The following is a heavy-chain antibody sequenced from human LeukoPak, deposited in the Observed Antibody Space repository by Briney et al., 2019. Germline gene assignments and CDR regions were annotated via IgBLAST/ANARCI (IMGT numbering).Heavy chain of an antibody. J-gene: IGHJ5*02. CDR3: ARRIVLVAAGNDVLDP. CDR1: GGSISSSSYY. CDR2: VFYTGGT. D-gene: IGHD2-15*01. Sequence: SETLSLTCTVSGGSISSSSYYWGWIRQPPGKGLEWIGSVFYTGGTYYNPSLKSRVTISVDTSRNQFSLHVNSVTATDTAVYFCARRIVLVAAGNDVLDPWGQGTLVTVSS. V-gene: IGHV4-39*01.